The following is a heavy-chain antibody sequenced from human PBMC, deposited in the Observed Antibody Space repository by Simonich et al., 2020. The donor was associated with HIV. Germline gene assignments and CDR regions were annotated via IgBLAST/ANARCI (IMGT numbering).Heavy chain of an antibody. D-gene: IGHD1-1*01. CDR2: VNPNSGGT. CDR3: ARARNWIYHYYYYMDV. J-gene: IGHJ6*03. CDR1: GYTFTDYN. Sequence: QVQLVQSGAEVKKPGASVKVSCKASGYTFTDYNIHWVRQAPGQGLEWRGRVNPNSGGTDYPQKFQGRVTMTRDKSITTAYMELSRLTSDDTAVYYCARARNWIYHYYYYMDVWGRGTTVTVSS. V-gene: IGHV1-2*06.